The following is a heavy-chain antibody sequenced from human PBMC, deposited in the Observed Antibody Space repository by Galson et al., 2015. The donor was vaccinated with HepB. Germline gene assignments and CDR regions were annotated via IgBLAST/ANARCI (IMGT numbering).Heavy chain of an antibody. CDR2: ISGTGGTT. J-gene: IGHJ4*02. V-gene: IGHV3-23*01. D-gene: IGHD3-22*01. CDR1: GLTFSSYA. Sequence: SLRLSCAASGLTFSSYAMSWVRQAPEKGLEWVSAISGTGGTTLYADSVQGRFTVSRDNSKNTLYLQMNSLRAEDTAVYYCANGPGYYDSSGYYFGQIDSWGQGTLVTVSS. CDR3: ANGPGYYDSSGYYFGQIDS.